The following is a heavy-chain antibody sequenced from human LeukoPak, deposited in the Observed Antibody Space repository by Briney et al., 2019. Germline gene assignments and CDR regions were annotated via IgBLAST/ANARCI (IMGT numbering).Heavy chain of an antibody. Sequence: GGSLRLSCAASGFIFSTCAMHWVRQAPGKGLEWVALILYDGNNEYYADSVKGHFTISRDNSENTLYLQMNSLRAEDTAVYYCARAGGSYSFDYWGQGTLVTVSS. V-gene: IGHV3-30*04. CDR2: ILYDGNNE. CDR3: ARAGGSYSFDY. J-gene: IGHJ4*02. CDR1: GFIFSTCA. D-gene: IGHD3-22*01.